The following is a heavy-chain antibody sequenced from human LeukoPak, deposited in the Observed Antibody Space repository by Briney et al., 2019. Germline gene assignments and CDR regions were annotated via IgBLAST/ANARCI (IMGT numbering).Heavy chain of an antibody. V-gene: IGHV3-30-3*01. J-gene: IGHJ5*02. CDR3: ARGGGYSYGYKSRFDP. Sequence: PGGSLRLSCAASGFTFSSYAMHWVRQAPGKGLEGVAVISYDGSNKYYADSVKGRFTISRDNSKNTLYLQMNSLRAEDTAVYYWARGGGYSYGYKSRFDPWGQGALVTVSS. CDR2: ISYDGSNK. CDR1: GFTFSSYA. D-gene: IGHD5-18*01.